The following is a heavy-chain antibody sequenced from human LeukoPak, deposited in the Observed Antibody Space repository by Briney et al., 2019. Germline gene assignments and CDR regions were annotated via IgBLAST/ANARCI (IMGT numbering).Heavy chain of an antibody. CDR1: GFTFSSYA. V-gene: IGHV3-23*01. Sequence: GGSLRLSCAAPGFTFSSYAMSWVRQAPGKGLEWVSAISGSGGSTFYSDSVKGRFTISRDNSKNTLYLQMNSLRAEDTAVYYCANPRAYYYGSGSYSIDYWGQGTLVTVSS. J-gene: IGHJ4*02. D-gene: IGHD3-10*01. CDR3: ANPRAYYYGSGSYSIDY. CDR2: ISGSGGST.